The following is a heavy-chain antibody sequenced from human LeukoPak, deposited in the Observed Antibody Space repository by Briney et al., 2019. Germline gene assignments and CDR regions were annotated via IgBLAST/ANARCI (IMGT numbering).Heavy chain of an antibody. V-gene: IGHV3-66*01. CDR2: IYSGGST. D-gene: IGHD3-3*01. CDR3: ASTLYYDFWSGFDY. CDR1: GFTVSSNY. Sequence: GGSLRLSCAASGFTVSSNYMSWVRQAPGKGLEWVSVIYSGGSTYYADSVKGRFTISRDNSKNTLYLQMNSLRAEDTAVYYCASTLYYDFWSGFDYWGQGTLVTVSS. J-gene: IGHJ4*02.